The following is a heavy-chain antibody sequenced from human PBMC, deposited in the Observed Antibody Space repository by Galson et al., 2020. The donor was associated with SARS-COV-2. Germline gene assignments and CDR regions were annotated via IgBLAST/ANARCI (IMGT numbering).Heavy chain of an antibody. CDR1: GGSFSGYS. CDR3: ARGHRGVVPSPVLGLGPFYSYYYVDV. Sequence: SETLSLTCAVYGGSFSGYSWTWIRQPPGKGLEWIGEINTGGNTNYSPSLRSRVTVSVDTSKNQFSLKLRSVTAADTALYYCARGHRGVVPSPVLGLGPFYSYYYVDVWAKGTTVTVSS. V-gene: IGHV4-34*01. J-gene: IGHJ6*03. D-gene: IGHD3-10*01. CDR2: INTGGNT.